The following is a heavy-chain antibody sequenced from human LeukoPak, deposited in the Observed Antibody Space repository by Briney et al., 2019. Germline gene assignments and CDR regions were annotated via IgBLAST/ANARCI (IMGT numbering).Heavy chain of an antibody. CDR1: GFTFDDYA. CDR2: ISWNSGSI. J-gene: IGHJ4*02. CDR3: AKDFGSSSY. D-gene: IGHD6-13*01. V-gene: IGHV3-9*01. Sequence: GGSLRLSCAASGFTFDDYAMHWVRQAPGKGLEWVSGISWNSGSIGYADSVKGRFTISRDNAKNSLYLQMNSLRAEDTALYYCAKDFGSSSYWSQGTLVTVSS.